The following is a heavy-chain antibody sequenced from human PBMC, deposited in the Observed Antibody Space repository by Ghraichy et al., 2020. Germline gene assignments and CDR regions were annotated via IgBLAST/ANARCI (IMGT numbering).Heavy chain of an antibody. J-gene: IGHJ4*02. D-gene: IGHD2-2*01. V-gene: IGHV1-2*06. CDR1: GYTFIGYY. Sequence: ASVKVSCKASGYTFIGYYMHWVRQAPGQGLEWMGRINPNVGDTNYAQKFQGRVTMTRATSINTVYMDLSSLRSDDTAVYYFVRDDPACRSTSCYDWGQGTLVTVSS. CDR2: INPNVGDT. CDR3: VRDDPACRSTSCYD.